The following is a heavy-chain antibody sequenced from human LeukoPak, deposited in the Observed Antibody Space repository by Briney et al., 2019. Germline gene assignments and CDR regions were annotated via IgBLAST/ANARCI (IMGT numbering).Heavy chain of an antibody. J-gene: IGHJ3*02. V-gene: IGHV4-59*01. D-gene: IGHD2-8*01. CDR3: TRSTNLEAFDI. Sequence: PSETLSLTCTVSGGSISSYYWSWIRQPPGKGLEWIGYIYYSGSTNYNPSLKSRVTISVDTSKNQCSLKLSSVTTADTAVYYCTRSTNLEAFDIWGQGTMVTVSS. CDR1: GGSISSYY. CDR2: IYYSGST.